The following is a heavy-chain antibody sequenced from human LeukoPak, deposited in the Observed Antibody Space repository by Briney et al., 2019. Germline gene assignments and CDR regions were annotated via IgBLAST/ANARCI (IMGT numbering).Heavy chain of an antibody. CDR1: GGSLSSSSYY. CDR3: ARHRVAVAGRYRGEDYYYYMDV. D-gene: IGHD6-19*01. CDR2: IYFSGST. Sequence: LETLSLTCTLSGGSLSSSSYYWGWIRQPPGKGLEWIGRIYFSGSTYYNPSLKSRVTISVDTSKSQFSLKLSSVAAADTAVYYCARHRVAVAGRYRGEDYYYYMDVWGKGTTVTISS. V-gene: IGHV4-39*01. J-gene: IGHJ6*03.